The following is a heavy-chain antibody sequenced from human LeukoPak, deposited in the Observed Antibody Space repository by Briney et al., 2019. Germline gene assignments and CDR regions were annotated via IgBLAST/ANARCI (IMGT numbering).Heavy chain of an antibody. J-gene: IGHJ4*02. V-gene: IGHV4-30-2*01. D-gene: IGHD2-15*01. CDR1: GGSISSGGYY. CDR3: GRYVVADSSCVCVIDY. Sequence: PSETLSLTCTVSGGSISSGGYYWSWLRQPPGKGLEWIGYIYHSGSTYYNPSIKSRITISVTRTKNLFSLKLSSVTAAATAWYSWGRYVVADSSCVCVIDYWGQGTLVTVSS. CDR2: IYHSGST.